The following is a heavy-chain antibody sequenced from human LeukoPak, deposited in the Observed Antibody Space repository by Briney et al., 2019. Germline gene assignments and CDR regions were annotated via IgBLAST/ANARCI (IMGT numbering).Heavy chain of an antibody. CDR3: TTGKIYCSTTSCSDDY. V-gene: IGHV1-24*01. J-gene: IGHJ4*02. CDR1: GDTLTALS. D-gene: IGHD2-2*01. CDR2: FHPEDGET. Sequence: LGASVKVSCMVSGDTLTALSMHWVRQAPGKGLEWMGGFHPEDGETIYAQKFQGRVTMTEDTSIDTAYMELSSLRSDDTAVYYCTTGKIYCSTTSCSDDYWGQGTLVTVSS.